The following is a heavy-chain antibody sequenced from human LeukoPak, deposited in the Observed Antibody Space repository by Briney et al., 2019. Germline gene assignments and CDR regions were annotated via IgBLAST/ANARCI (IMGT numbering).Heavy chain of an antibody. CDR2: IYSGGST. Sequence: GGSLRLSCAASGFTVSSNYMSWVRQAPGKGLEWVSVIYSGGSTYYADSVKGRFTISRDNSKNTLFLQMNSLRADDTAAYYCPRQSYASGWNPFDYWGQGILVTVSS. V-gene: IGHV3-53*01. D-gene: IGHD6-19*01. CDR1: GFTVSSNY. CDR3: PRQSYASGWNPFDY. J-gene: IGHJ4*02.